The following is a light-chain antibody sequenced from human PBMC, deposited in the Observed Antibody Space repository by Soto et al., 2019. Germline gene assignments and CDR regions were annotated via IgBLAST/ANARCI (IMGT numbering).Light chain of an antibody. CDR2: DVS. CDR1: SSDVGGYNY. Sequence: QSALTQPASVSGSPGQSITISCTGTSSDVGGYNYVSWYQQHPGKAPKLMIYDVSNRPAGVSNRFSGSKSGNTASLTISGLQAEDEADYYCSSYTRSSATLYVFGTGIKVTVL. V-gene: IGLV2-14*01. CDR3: SSYTRSSATLYV. J-gene: IGLJ1*01.